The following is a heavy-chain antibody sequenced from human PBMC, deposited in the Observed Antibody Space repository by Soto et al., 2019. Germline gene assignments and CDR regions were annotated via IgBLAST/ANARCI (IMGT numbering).Heavy chain of an antibody. D-gene: IGHD3-22*01. CDR1: GFTFSNFW. CDR2: IKHDGSET. CDR3: AKNSESSAYSSFDY. V-gene: IGHV3-7*03. Sequence: QSGGSLRLSCAASGFTFSNFWMSWVRQPPGKGLEWVANIKHDGSETYYADSVKDRFTISRDNSKNTLYLQMNSLRAEDTAVYYCAKNSESSAYSSFDYWGQGTLVTVSS. J-gene: IGHJ4*02.